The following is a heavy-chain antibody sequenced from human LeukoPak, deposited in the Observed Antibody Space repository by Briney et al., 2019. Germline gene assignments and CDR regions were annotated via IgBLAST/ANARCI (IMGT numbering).Heavy chain of an antibody. CDR1: GFTFSSYA. CDR3: ARAPKVATQLDY. V-gene: IGHV3-11*01. Sequence: GGSLRLSCAASGFTFSSYAMSWIRQAPGKGLEWVSYISSSGGTMYYADSVKGRFTISRDNAKNSLYLQMNSLRVEDMAVYYCARAPKVATQLDYLGQGTLVTVSS. CDR2: ISSSGGTM. D-gene: IGHD5-12*01. J-gene: IGHJ4*02.